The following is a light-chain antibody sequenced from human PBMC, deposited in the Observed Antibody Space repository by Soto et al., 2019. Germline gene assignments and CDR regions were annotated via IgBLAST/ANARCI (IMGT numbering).Light chain of an antibody. Sequence: DIQMTQSPASLSASVGYRVIITCRASQGISNYLAWYQQKPGKAPKLLIYAASTLQSGVPSRFSGSGSGTDFTLSISSLQPEDVATYYCQRYNSAPWTFGQGTKVEIK. J-gene: IGKJ1*01. V-gene: IGKV1-27*01. CDR3: QRYNSAPWT. CDR1: QGISNY. CDR2: AAS.